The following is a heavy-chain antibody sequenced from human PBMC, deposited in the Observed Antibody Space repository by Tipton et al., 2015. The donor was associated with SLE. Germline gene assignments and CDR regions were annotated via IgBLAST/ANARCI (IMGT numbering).Heavy chain of an antibody. CDR2: IWYDGSNK. CDR1: GFTFSSYG. J-gene: IGHJ6*04. D-gene: IGHD3-10*01. CDR3: AKSPGGSGSQRDV. V-gene: IGHV3-33*03. Sequence: RSLRLSCAASGFTFSSYGMHWVRQAPGKGLEWVAVIWYDGSNKYYADSVKGRFTISRDKSKNTLYLQMNSLRAEDTAVYYCAKSPGGSGSQRDVWGKGTTVTVSS.